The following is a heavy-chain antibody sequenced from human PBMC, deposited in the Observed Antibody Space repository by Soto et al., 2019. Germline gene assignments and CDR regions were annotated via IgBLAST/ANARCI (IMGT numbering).Heavy chain of an antibody. CDR2: MSHSGGT. J-gene: IGHJ3*02. Sequence: QVQLQQWGAGLLKPSETLSLTCAVYGGFVTSGSYYWSWIRQPPGKGLEWIGEMSHSGGTHFNPTLKSRVTISVDTSQSQFTLKMSAVTAADTAMDYCARVERGTATTVVDAFDIWGPGTMVTVSS. D-gene: IGHD1-1*01. V-gene: IGHV4-34*01. CDR3: ARVERGTATTVVDAFDI. CDR1: GGFVTSGSYY.